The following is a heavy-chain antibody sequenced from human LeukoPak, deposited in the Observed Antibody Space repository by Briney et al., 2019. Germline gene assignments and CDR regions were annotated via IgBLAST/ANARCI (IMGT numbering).Heavy chain of an antibody. CDR2: ISGSGGST. J-gene: IGHJ6*02. D-gene: IGHD3-10*01. Sequence: GGSLRLSCAASGFTFSSYAMSWVRQAPGKGLEWVSAISGSGGSTYYADSVKGRFTISRDNSKNTLYLHMNSLRAEDTAVYYCAKRSGFGELSDPYYYYGMDVWGQGTTVTVSS. CDR3: AKRSGFGELSDPYYYYGMDV. V-gene: IGHV3-23*01. CDR1: GFTFSSYA.